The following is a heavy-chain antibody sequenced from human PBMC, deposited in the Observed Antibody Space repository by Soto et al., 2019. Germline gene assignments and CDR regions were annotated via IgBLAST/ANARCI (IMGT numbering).Heavy chain of an antibody. Sequence: QVQLVQSGAEVKKPGASVKVSCEASGYTFTSYDINWVRQATGQGLEWMGWMNPNSGNTGYAQRFQGRVTMTRNTDMSTAYMELRSLRSEDTAVYYCARSTNDYGDRHWGQGTLVTVSS. V-gene: IGHV1-8*01. CDR2: MNPNSGNT. D-gene: IGHD4-17*01. CDR1: GYTFTSYD. J-gene: IGHJ4*02. CDR3: ARSTNDYGDRH.